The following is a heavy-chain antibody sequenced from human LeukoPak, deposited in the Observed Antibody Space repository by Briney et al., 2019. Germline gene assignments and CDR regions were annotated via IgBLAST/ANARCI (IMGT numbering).Heavy chain of an antibody. Sequence: KASETLSLTCTVSGGSISSGDYYWSWIRQPPGKGLEWIGYIYYSGSTYYDPSLKSRVTISVDTSKNQFSLKLSSVTAADTAVYYCARGITMVRGVIITPYFDYWGQGTLFTVSS. D-gene: IGHD3-10*01. V-gene: IGHV4-30-4*01. CDR2: IYYSGST. J-gene: IGHJ4*02. CDR3: ARGITMVRGVIITPYFDY. CDR1: GGSISSGDYY.